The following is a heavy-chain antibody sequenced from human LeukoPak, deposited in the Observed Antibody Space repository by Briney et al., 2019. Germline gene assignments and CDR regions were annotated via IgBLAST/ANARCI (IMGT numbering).Heavy chain of an antibody. CDR2: IRYDGSNK. Sequence: GGSLRLSCAASGFTFSNYGMHWVRQAPGKGLEWVAFIRYDGSNKYYADSVKGRFTISRDNSKNTLYLQMNSLRAEDTAVYYCAKSPPGTIAVAGTGADYWGQGTLVTVSS. CDR3: AKSPPGTIAVAGTGADY. V-gene: IGHV3-30*02. D-gene: IGHD6-19*01. CDR1: GFTFSNYG. J-gene: IGHJ4*02.